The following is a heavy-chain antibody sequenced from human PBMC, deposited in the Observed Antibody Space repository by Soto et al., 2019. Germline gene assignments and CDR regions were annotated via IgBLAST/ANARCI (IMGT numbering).Heavy chain of an antibody. J-gene: IGHJ6*02. Sequence: ASVKVSCKASGGTFSSYAISWVRQAPGQGLEWMGGIIPILGIANYAQKFQGRVTITADKSTSTAYMELSSLRSEDTAVYYCARTEYSSSSYYYYGMDVWGQGTTVTVSS. V-gene: IGHV1-69*10. CDR1: GGTFSSYA. CDR3: ARTEYSSSSYYYYGMDV. CDR2: IIPILGIA. D-gene: IGHD6-6*01.